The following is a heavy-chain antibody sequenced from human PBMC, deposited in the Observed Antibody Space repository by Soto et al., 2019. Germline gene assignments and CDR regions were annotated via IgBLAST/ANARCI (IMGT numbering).Heavy chain of an antibody. Sequence: HPGGSLRLSCAASGFTVSSNYMSWVRQAPGKGLEWVSVIYSGGSTYYADSVKGRFTISRHNSKNTLYLQMNSLRAEDTAVYYCARARGTSWPFYFDYWGQGTLVTVSS. V-gene: IGHV3-53*04. CDR3: ARARGTSWPFYFDY. J-gene: IGHJ4*02. CDR1: GFTVSSNY. D-gene: IGHD6-13*01. CDR2: IYSGGST.